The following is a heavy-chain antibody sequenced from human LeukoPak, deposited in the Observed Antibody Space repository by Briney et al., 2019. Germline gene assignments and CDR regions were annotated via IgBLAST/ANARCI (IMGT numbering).Heavy chain of an antibody. V-gene: IGHV1-8*01. CDR2: MNPNSGNT. CDR3: ARVRRFAGGVITFDY. J-gene: IGHJ4*02. Sequence: ASVKVSCKASGYTFTSYDINWVRQATGQGLEWMGWMNPNSGNTGYAQEFQGRVTMTRNTSISTAYMELSSLRSEDTAVYYCARVRRFAGGVITFDYWGQGTLVTVSS. D-gene: IGHD3-10*01. CDR1: GYTFTSYD.